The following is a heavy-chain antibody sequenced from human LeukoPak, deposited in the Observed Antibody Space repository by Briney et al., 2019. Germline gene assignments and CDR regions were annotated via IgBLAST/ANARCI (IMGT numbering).Heavy chain of an antibody. Sequence: GESLKISCKGSGYSFTSYWIGWVRQMPGKGLEWMGIIYPGDSDTRYSPSFQGQVTISADKSISTAYLQWSGLKASDTAMYYCARRAVPAAIPEAFDYWGQGTLVTVPS. CDR1: GYSFTSYW. CDR2: IYPGDSDT. D-gene: IGHD2-2*02. J-gene: IGHJ4*02. CDR3: ARRAVPAAIPEAFDY. V-gene: IGHV5-51*01.